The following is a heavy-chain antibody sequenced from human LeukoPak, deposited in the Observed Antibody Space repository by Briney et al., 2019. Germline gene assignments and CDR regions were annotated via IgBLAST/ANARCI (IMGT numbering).Heavy chain of an antibody. CDR3: AKARIAAAGTGAFDV. CDR1: GFTVSSYG. J-gene: IGHJ3*01. Sequence: GGSLRLSCAASGFTVSSYGMTWVRQAPGKGLEWVSAFSATDGSAQYAGSVKGRFTISRDNSKNSLYLQVNSLRDEDTAVYYCAKARIAAAGTGAFDVWGQGTMVTVSS. CDR2: FSATDGSA. D-gene: IGHD6-13*01. V-gene: IGHV3-23*01.